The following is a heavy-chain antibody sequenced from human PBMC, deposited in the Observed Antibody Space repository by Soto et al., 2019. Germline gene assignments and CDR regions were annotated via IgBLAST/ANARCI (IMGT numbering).Heavy chain of an antibody. Sequence: QVQLVESGGGLVKPGGSLRLSCAASGFTLSDHYMSWIRQAPGKGLEWVSYISSSSSYTDYADSVKGRFTISRDNAKNSLYLQMNSLRGEDTAVYYCARGASGGSGWNYYYYYGMDVWGQGTTVTVS. CDR3: ARGASGGSGWNYYYYYGMDV. D-gene: IGHD6-19*01. V-gene: IGHV3-11*05. CDR1: GFTLSDHY. J-gene: IGHJ6*02. CDR2: ISSSSSYT.